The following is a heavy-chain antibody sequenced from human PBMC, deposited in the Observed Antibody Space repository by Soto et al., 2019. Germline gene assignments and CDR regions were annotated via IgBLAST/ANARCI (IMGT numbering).Heavy chain of an antibody. CDR1: GYIFSDYG. J-gene: IGHJ6*02. D-gene: IGHD2-21*01. CDR2: IIPYNDNT. V-gene: IGHV1-18*01. CDR3: ARKPYSHDYGMDV. Sequence: GASVKVSCKASGYIFSDYGINWVRLAPGQGLEWMGWIIPYNDNTKYAENFQGRVTLTTDTSTNTVYMELRSLTPDDTGVYFCARKPYSHDYGMDVWGQGTSVTVSS.